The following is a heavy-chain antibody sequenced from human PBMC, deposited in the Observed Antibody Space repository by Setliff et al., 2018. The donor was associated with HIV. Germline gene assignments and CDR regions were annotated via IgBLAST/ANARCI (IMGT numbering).Heavy chain of an antibody. CDR3: ARGPRVGTHLWLFYY. V-gene: IGHV1-69*05. CDR1: EDILTTYH. D-gene: IGHD5-18*01. CDR2: IIPIFATT. Sequence: SVKVSCKASEDILTTYHINWVRQATGQRPEWLGGIIPIFATTNYAQKFQDRFTITTDESTSTAYMELSSLRSDDTAVYYCARGPRVGTHLWLFYYWGQGTLVTVSS. J-gene: IGHJ4*02.